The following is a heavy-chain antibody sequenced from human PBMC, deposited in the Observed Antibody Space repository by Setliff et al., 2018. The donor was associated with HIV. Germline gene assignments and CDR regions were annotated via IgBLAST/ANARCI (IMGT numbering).Heavy chain of an antibody. CDR2: IWYDGSNK. CDR1: GFTFSSYG. D-gene: IGHD6-13*01. J-gene: IGHJ6*03. V-gene: IGHV3-33*01. CDR3: ARDRVAAAGEAYYYYYMDV. Sequence: PGGSLRLSCAASGFTFSSYGIHWVRQAPGKGLEWVALIWYDGSNKYYADSVKGRFTISRDNAKNSLYLQMNSLRAEDTAVYYCARDRVAAAGEAYYYYYMDVWGKGTTVTVSS.